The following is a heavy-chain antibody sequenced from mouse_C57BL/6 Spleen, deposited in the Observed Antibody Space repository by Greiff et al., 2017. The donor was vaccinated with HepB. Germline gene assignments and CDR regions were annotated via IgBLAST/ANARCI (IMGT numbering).Heavy chain of an antibody. CDR2: IDPSDSYT. J-gene: IGHJ3*01. D-gene: IGHD3-2*02. CDR3: AREEDGKAFAY. V-gene: IGHV1-59*01. CDR1: GYTFTSYW. Sequence: QVQLQQPGAELVRPGTSVKLSCKASGYTFTSYWMHWVKQRPGQGLEWIGVIDPSDSYTHYNQKFKGKATVTVDTSASTAYMQLSSLTSEDSAVYYCAREEDGKAFAYWGQGTLVTVSA.